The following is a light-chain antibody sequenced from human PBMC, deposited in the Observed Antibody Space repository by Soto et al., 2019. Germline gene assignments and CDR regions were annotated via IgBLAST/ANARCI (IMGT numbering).Light chain of an antibody. J-gene: IGLJ1*01. CDR2: EVT. Sequence: QSVLTQPPSASGSPGQSVAISCTGTSSDIGGYNFVSWYQQHPGKAPKLMIYEVTKRPSGVPDRFSGSKSGNTATLIVSGLQAEDEADYYCSSHGGNNHPYVFGTG. CDR3: SSHGGNNHPYV. V-gene: IGLV2-8*01. CDR1: SSDIGGYNF.